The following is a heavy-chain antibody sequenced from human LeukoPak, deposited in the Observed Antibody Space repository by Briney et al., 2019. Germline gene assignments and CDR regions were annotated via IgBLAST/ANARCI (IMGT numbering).Heavy chain of an antibody. CDR3: ARGFHSTLLERLVESYYYYYYMDV. Sequence: ASVTVSCKASGYTFTSYDINWVRQATGQGLEWMGWINPNRGNTDYAQKFQGRVTITRNPSISTAYMELSSLRSEDTAVYYCARGFHSTLLERLVESYYYYYYMDVWGKGTTVTVSS. CDR1: GYTFTSYD. D-gene: IGHD1-1*01. CDR2: INPNRGNT. J-gene: IGHJ6*03. V-gene: IGHV1-8*03.